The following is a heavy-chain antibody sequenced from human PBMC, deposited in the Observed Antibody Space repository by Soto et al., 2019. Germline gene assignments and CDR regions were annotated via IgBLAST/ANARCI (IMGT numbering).Heavy chain of an antibody. J-gene: IGHJ4*02. V-gene: IGHV3-21*01. D-gene: IGHD3-10*01. CDR2: ISSSSSYI. CDR3: ARITYYYGSGSYTDDY. Sequence: GESLKISCAASGFTFSSYSMNWVRQAPGKGLEWVSSISSSSSYIYYADSVKGRFTISRDNAKNSLYLQMNSLRAEDTAVYYCARITYYYGSGSYTDDYWGQGTLVTVSS. CDR1: GFTFSSYS.